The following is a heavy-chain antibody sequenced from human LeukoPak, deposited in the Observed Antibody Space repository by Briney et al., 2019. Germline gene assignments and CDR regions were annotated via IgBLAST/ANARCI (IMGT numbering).Heavy chain of an antibody. Sequence: GGSLRLSCAASGFTVVTNDMTWVRQAPGKGLEWVSVLYSDGNTKYADSVQGRFTISRDNSKNTLYLEMNSLSPDDTAVYYCARGVEPLAANTLAYWGQGTLVTVSS. V-gene: IGHV3-53*01. J-gene: IGHJ4*02. CDR1: GFTVVTND. D-gene: IGHD1-14*01. CDR3: ARGVEPLAANTLAY. CDR2: LYSDGNT.